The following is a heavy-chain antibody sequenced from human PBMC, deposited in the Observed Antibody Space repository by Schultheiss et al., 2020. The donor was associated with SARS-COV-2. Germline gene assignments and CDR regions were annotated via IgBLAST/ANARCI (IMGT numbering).Heavy chain of an antibody. CDR2: TYYRSQWYN. V-gene: IGHV6-1*01. CDR3: ARFVVYNSAWDSWFDP. D-gene: IGHD6-19*01. CDR1: GDSVSSNSAA. Sequence: SQTLSLTCAISGDSVSSNSAAWNWIRQSPSRGLEWLGRTYYRSQWYNDYAISVKSRIIINPDTSRNQFSLQLNSVTPEDTAVYYCARFVVYNSAWDSWFDPWGQGTLVTVSS. J-gene: IGHJ5*02.